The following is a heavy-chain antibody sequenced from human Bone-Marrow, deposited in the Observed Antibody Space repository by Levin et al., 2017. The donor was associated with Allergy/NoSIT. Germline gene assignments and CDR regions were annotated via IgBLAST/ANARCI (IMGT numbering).Heavy chain of an antibody. V-gene: IGHV3-11*01. Sequence: AGGSLRLSCAASGFTFSAYYMSWIRQAPGKGLEWVSYISRGGNTIYYADSVKGRFTISRDNAKNSLYLQMNSLRVDDAAVYYCARLPSMTGAFEIWGQGTEVTVSS. CDR1: GFTFSAYY. CDR3: ARLPSMTGAFEI. J-gene: IGHJ3*02. CDR2: ISRGGNTI. D-gene: IGHD2/OR15-2a*01.